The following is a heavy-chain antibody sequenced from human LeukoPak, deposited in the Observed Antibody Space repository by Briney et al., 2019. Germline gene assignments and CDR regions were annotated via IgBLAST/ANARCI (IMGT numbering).Heavy chain of an antibody. Sequence: GGSLRLSCAASGFTFSSYAMSWIRQAPGEGLMWVSQISGDETYTNYADSVKGRFTISRDNAKNTLYLQMNSLRAEDTAIYYCVREDNAFNIWGQGTLVTVSS. CDR2: ISGDETYT. CDR3: VREDNAFNI. J-gene: IGHJ3*02. CDR1: GFTFSSYA. V-gene: IGHV3-74*01.